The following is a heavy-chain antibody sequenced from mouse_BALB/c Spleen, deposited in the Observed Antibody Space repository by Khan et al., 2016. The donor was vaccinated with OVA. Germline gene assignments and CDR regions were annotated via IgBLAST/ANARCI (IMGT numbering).Heavy chain of an antibody. CDR2: IWTGGIT. CDR1: GFSLSNYG. V-gene: IGHV2-9*02. Sequence: VQLQESGPGLVAPSQSLSITCTVSGFSLSNYGIHWVRQPPGKGLEWLGVIWTGGITNYNSALMSRLIISKDNSKSQVFLKMNRLQTDDTAIYYCARSYDYDVGGFAYWGQGTLVTVSA. J-gene: IGHJ3*01. D-gene: IGHD2-4*01. CDR3: ARSYDYDVGGFAY.